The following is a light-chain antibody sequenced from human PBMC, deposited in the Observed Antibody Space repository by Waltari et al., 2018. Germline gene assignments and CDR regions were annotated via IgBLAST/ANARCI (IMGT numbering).Light chain of an antibody. V-gene: IGLV1-44*01. J-gene: IGLJ1*01. Sequence: SLLTQPPSASGPPGQRVPISCSGPYSNIEIHTSPWYPPLPGAAPKLLIYNNNQRPSGVPDRFSGFKSGTSAVRASSGLQSKEEAEYYCAAWDDGLDGYVFGTGTQVTVL. CDR2: NNN. CDR3: AAWDDGLDGYV. CDR1: YSNIEIHT.